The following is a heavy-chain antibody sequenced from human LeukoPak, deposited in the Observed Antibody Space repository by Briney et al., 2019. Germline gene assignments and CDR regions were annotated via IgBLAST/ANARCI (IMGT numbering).Heavy chain of an antibody. D-gene: IGHD3-10*01. V-gene: IGHV4-59*12. CDR2: IYYSGST. Sequence: SETLSLTCTVSGGSISSYHWSWIRQPPGKGLECIGLIYYSGSTNYNPSLKSRVTMSVDTSKNQFSLKLSSVTAADTAVYYCARAVGSGSFQTYYYYMDVWGKGTTVTISS. CDR1: GGSISSYH. J-gene: IGHJ6*03. CDR3: ARAVGSGSFQTYYYYMDV.